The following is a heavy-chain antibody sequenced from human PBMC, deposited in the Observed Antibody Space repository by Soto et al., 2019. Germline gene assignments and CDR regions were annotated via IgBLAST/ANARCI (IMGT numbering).Heavy chain of an antibody. CDR1: GYTFAYYG. D-gene: IGHD2-2*01. V-gene: IGHV1-18*01. Sequence: ASVKSSCKASGYTFAYYGIGWVRQAPGQGLEWMGWISAYNGNKHQAQNLQGRIAMTTDTSTSTAYMELTSLRSDDTAVYYCARGGQECSSTGCSYYYDCMGVWRQVTTVTISS. CDR3: ARGGQECSSTGCSYYYDCMGV. J-gene: IGHJ6*01. CDR2: ISAYNGNK.